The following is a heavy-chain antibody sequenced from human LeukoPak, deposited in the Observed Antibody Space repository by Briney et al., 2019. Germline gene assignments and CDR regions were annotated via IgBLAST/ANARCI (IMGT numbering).Heavy chain of an antibody. D-gene: IGHD6-13*01. CDR1: GFTVSSNY. CDR2: IYSGGST. CDR3: ARALRYIAAFDY. J-gene: IGHJ4*02. Sequence: GGFLRLSCAASGFTVSSNYMSWVRQAPGKGLEWVSVIYSGGSTYYADSVKGRFTISRDNSKNTLYLQMNSLRAEDTAVYYCARALRYIAAFDYWGQGTLVTVSS. V-gene: IGHV3-53*01.